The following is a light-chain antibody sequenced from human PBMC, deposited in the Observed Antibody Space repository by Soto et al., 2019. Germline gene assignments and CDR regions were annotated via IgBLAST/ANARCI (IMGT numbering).Light chain of an antibody. Sequence: QSALTQPASVSGSPGQSITISCTGTSSDVGGYNYVSWYQQHPGKAPKLMIYEVSNRPSGVSNRFSSSKSGNTASLTISGLQAEDDADYYCSSYTSSSTVVFGGGTKQTVL. V-gene: IGLV2-14*01. J-gene: IGLJ2*01. CDR2: EVS. CDR1: SSDVGGYNY. CDR3: SSYTSSSTVV.